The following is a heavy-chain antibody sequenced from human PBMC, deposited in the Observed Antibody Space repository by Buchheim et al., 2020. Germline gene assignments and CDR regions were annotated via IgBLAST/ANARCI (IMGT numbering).Heavy chain of an antibody. CDR1: GFTFSTYT. D-gene: IGHD6-19*01. J-gene: IGHJ1*01. V-gene: IGHV3-30-3*01. CDR2: TSYDEGHK. CDR3: VRDRNDGSGHQH. Sequence: QVHLVESGGGVVQPGRSLRLSCAASGFTFSTYTMHWVRQAAGKGLEWVAVTSYDEGHKYYADSVKGRFTISRDNSKNTLYLQMNSLRAEDTALYYCVRDRNDGSGHQHWGQGAL.